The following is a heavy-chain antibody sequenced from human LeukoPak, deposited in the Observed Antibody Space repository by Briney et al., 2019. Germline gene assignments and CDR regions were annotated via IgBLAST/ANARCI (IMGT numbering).Heavy chain of an antibody. V-gene: IGHV1-2*06. CDR3: AIDLNGDFWSGYFYPRYDY. D-gene: IGHD3-3*01. J-gene: IGHJ4*02. CDR1: GYTFTGYY. Sequence: GSVKVSCKASGYTFTGYYMHWVRQAPGQGLEWMGRINPNSGGTNYAQKFQGRVTMTRDTSISTAYMELSRLRSDDTAVYYCAIDLNGDFWSGYFYPRYDYWGQGTLVTVSS. CDR2: INPNSGGT.